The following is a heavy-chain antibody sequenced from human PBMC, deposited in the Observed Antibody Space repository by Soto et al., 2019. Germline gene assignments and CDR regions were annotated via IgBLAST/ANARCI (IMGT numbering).Heavy chain of an antibody. CDR2: MNPDGSAI. Sequence: GGSLRLSGVVSGFTFSSSWMHWVRQGPGKGLVWVSRMNPDGSAINYADSVKGRFTTSRDNAKNILYLQMNSLRAQDTDLYYCVPAWSEYWGQGTLVTVSS. V-gene: IGHV3-74*01. CDR1: GFTFSSSW. D-gene: IGHD2-2*01. CDR3: VPAWSEY. J-gene: IGHJ1*01.